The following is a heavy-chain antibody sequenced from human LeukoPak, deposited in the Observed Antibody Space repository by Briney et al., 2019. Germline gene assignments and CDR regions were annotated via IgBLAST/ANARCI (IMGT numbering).Heavy chain of an antibody. CDR2: INAGNGNT. Sequence: ASVKVSCTASGYTFTSYAMHWVRQAPGQRLEWMGWINAGNGNTKYSQKFQGRVTITRDTSASTAYMELSSLRSEDTAVYYCARDRPKPNFFDYWGQGTLVTVSS. CDR3: ARDRPKPNFFDY. V-gene: IGHV1-3*01. J-gene: IGHJ4*02. D-gene: IGHD5-24*01. CDR1: GYTFTSYA.